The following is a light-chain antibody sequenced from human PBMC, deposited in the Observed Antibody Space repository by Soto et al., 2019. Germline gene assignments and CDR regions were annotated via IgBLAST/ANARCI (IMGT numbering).Light chain of an antibody. CDR3: AAWDDSLSGVV. Sequence: QSVLTQPPSASGXXXXRVXXXXXGXXXXIGSNYVFWYQHLPGTAPKLLIYRNNQRPSGVPDRFSGSKSGTSASLAISGLRSEDETDYYCAAWDDSLSGVVFGGGTKLTVL. CDR2: RNN. CDR1: XXXIGSNY. J-gene: IGLJ2*01. V-gene: IGLV1-47*01.